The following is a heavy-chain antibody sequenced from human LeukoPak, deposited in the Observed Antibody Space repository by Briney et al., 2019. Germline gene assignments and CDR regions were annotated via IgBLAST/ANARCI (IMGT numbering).Heavy chain of an antibody. CDR3: ARDRVTLDY. J-gene: IGHJ4*02. CDR2: IRYDGSNK. D-gene: IGHD3-10*01. CDR1: GGTFSSYG. Sequence: SCKASGGTFSSYGMHWVRQAPGTGLEWVAFIRYDGSNKYYADSVKGRFTISRDNAKNTLYLQMNSLRAEDTAVYYCARDRVTLDYWGQGTLVTVSS. V-gene: IGHV3-30*02.